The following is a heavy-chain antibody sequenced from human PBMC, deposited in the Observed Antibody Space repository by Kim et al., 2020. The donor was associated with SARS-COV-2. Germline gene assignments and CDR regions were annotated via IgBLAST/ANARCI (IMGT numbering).Heavy chain of an antibody. J-gene: IGHJ6*02. V-gene: IGHV4-4*02. CDR1: GGSISSSNW. D-gene: IGHD6-13*01. CDR3: ARRDGSSWDNYGMDV. CDR2: IYHSGST. Sequence: SETLSLTCAVSGGSISSSNWWSWVRQPPGKGLEWIGEIYHSGSTNYNPSLKSRVTISVDKSKNQFSLKLSSVTAADTAVYYCARRDGSSWDNYGMDVWGQGTTVTVSS.